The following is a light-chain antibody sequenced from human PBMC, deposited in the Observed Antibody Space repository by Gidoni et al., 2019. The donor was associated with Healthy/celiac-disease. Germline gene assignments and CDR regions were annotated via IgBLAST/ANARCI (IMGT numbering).Light chain of an antibody. CDR2: DAS. J-gene: IGKJ5*01. CDR3: QQRSNWLPIT. CDR1: QRFSSY. V-gene: IGKV3-11*01. Sequence: VLTPSPATLSLSPGDRATLSCRASQRFSSYLAWYQQKPGQAPRLLIYDASNRATGIPARFSGSGSGTDFTLTISSLEPDDFAVYYCQQRSNWLPITFGQGTRLEIK.